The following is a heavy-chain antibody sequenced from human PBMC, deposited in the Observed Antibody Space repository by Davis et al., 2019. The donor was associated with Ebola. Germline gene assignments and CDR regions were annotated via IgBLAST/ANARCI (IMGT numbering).Heavy chain of an antibody. V-gene: IGHV1-2*06. CDR2: VNPYSGGT. D-gene: IGHD5-12*01. Sequence: ASVKVSCKASGYTFSGYYINWVRQAPGQGLEWMGRVNPYSGGTNYAQKFQARVTMTRDTSISTAYMDLSSLRSEDTALYYCTTPGGQDSGYDVFDIWGQGTMVTVSS. J-gene: IGHJ3*02. CDR1: GYTFSGYY. CDR3: TTPGGQDSGYDVFDI.